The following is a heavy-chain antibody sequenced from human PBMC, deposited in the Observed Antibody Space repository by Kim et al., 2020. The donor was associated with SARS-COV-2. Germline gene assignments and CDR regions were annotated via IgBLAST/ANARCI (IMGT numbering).Heavy chain of an antibody. CDR3: ARNLVPTTKTYGMDV. CDR1: GFTFSTYS. J-gene: IGHJ6*02. V-gene: IGHV3-21*01. D-gene: IGHD2-2*01. Sequence: GGSLRLSCAASGFTFSTYSMNWVRQAPGKGLEWVSSISSTSAYIYYADSVKGRFTISRDNAKDSLYLQMNSLRAEDTAVYYCARNLVPTTKTYGMDVWGQGTMVTVSS. CDR2: ISSTSAYI.